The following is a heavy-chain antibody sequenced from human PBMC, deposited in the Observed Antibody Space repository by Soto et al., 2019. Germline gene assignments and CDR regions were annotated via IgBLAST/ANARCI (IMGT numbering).Heavy chain of an antibody. CDR1: GFTFSSYA. D-gene: IGHD1-26*01. V-gene: IGHV3-30-3*01. CDR2: ISYDGSNK. J-gene: IGHJ6*02. CDR3: ARDLPPRWELPLVWYYGMDV. Sequence: GGSLRLSCAACGFTFSSYAMHWVRQAPGKGLEWVAVISYDGSNKYYADSVKGRFTISRDNSKNTLYLQMNSLRAEDTAVYYCARDLPPRWELPLVWYYGMDVWGQGTTVTVSS.